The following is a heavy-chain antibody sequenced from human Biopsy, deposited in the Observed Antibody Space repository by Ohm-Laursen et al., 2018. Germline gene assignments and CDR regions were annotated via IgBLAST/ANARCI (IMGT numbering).Heavy chain of an antibody. CDR3: VRGVDYYDPYHYYALDV. CDR1: GESFNGYY. D-gene: IGHD3-22*01. Sequence: SDTLSLTCAVYGESFNGYYWSWIRQTPGKGLEWIGEINHSGRTNHNPSLKSRVTISVDTSKNQFSLKVRSVTAADTAVYYCVRGVDYYDPYHYYALDVWGQGTTVTVSS. V-gene: IGHV4-34*01. J-gene: IGHJ6*02. CDR2: INHSGRT.